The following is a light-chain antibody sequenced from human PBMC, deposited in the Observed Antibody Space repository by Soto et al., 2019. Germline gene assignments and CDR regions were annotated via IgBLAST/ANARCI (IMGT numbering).Light chain of an antibody. CDR1: QSISSY. CDR2: AAS. CDR3: QQRYSTPIT. Sequence: QMTEYESELLASVGDRLTIVCRASQSISSYLNWCQQKPGRDPKLRIYAASSLQSGVPSRCSGSGSGRDFTLTSSSLQPADVATDYGQQRYSTPITFGQGTRLEIK. J-gene: IGKJ5*01. V-gene: IGKV1-39*01.